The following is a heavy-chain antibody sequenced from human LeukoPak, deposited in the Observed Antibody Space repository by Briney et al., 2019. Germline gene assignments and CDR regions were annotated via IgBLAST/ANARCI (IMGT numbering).Heavy chain of an antibody. J-gene: IGHJ4*02. Sequence: GGSLRLSCAASGFTFSDYHMSWIRQAPGKGLEWVSYISSSGGTISYADSVKGRFTISRDNAKNSLYLQMNSLRAEDTAVYYCARGPVSSSGFFDYWGQGTLVTVSS. V-gene: IGHV3-11*01. CDR3: ARGPVSSSGFFDY. CDR2: ISSSGGTI. D-gene: IGHD6-19*01. CDR1: GFTFSDYH.